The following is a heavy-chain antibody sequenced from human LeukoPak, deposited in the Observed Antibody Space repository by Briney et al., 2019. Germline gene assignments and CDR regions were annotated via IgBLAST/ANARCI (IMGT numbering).Heavy chain of an antibody. Sequence: GGSLRLSCAASGFTFSSYFMSWVRQAPGKGLEWVSSISSSGNYIYYADSLKGRFTISRDNAKNSLYLQMNSLRAEDTAVYYCARGGAMIRGVSPLDYWDQGTLVTVSS. CDR3: ARGGAMIRGVSPLDY. CDR1: GFTFSSYF. CDR2: ISSSGNYI. V-gene: IGHV3-21*01. J-gene: IGHJ4*02. D-gene: IGHD3-10*01.